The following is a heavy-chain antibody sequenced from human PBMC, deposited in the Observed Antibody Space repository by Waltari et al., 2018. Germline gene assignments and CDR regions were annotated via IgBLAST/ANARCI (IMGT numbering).Heavy chain of an antibody. D-gene: IGHD6-13*01. CDR3: ARGGAAAGPTFDY. Sequence: QVQLPESGPGLAKPSETLPLTCTVSGGSISRYSLSWLRQPAGKGLEWIGRIYTSGSTNYNPSLKSRVTMSVDTSKNQFSLKLSSVTAADTAVYYCARGGAAAGPTFDYWGQGTLVTVSS. J-gene: IGHJ4*02. CDR1: GGSISRYS. V-gene: IGHV4-4*07. CDR2: IYTSGST.